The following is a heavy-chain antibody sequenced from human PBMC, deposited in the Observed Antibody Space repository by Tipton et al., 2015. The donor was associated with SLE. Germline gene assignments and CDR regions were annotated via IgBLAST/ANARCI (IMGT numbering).Heavy chain of an antibody. V-gene: IGHV4-34*01. CDR3: AAFFGGNPVNY. D-gene: IGHD3-16*01. CDR2: INHSGST. J-gene: IGHJ4*02. CDR1: GGSFSAYY. Sequence: LRLSCAVYGGSFSAYYWSWIRQHPGKGLEWIGEINHSGSTNYNPSLKSRVTISVDTSKNQFSLKLSSVTAADTAVYYCAAFFGGNPVNYWGQGALVTVSS.